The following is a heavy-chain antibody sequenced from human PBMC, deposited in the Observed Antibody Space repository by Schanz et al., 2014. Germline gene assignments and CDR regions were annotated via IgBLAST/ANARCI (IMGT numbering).Heavy chain of an antibody. CDR2: ISGSGGST. D-gene: IGHD2-8*02. V-gene: IGHV3-23*01. CDR1: GFTVNNYA. J-gene: IGHJ4*02. Sequence: EVQLLESGGGLVQPGGSLRLSCTVSGFTVNNYAMNWVRQAPGKGLEWVSAISGSGGSTYYADSVKGRFIISRDNSKNTLYLQMDSLRPEDTAVYFCAKDTGYCHGGACYCFEYWGLGILVTVSS. CDR3: AKDTGYCHGGACYCFEY.